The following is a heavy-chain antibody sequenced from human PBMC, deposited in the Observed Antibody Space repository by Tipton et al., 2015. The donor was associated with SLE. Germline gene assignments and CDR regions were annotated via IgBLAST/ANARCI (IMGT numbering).Heavy chain of an antibody. V-gene: IGHV4-59*11. CDR3: ARAGYSSSSGPFDY. D-gene: IGHD6-6*01. CDR1: GGSISSHY. J-gene: IGHJ4*02. Sequence: LRLSCTVSGGSISSHYWSWIRQPPGKGLEWIGYIYYSGSTNYNPSLKSRVTISVDTSKNQFSLKLSSVTAADTAVYYCARAGYSSSSGPFDYWGQGTLVTVSS. CDR2: IYYSGST.